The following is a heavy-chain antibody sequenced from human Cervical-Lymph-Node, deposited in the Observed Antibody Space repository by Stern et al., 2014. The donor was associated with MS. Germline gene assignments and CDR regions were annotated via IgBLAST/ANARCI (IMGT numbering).Heavy chain of an antibody. CDR3: AKHACTGAACPFDL. J-gene: IGHJ4*02. CDR1: GDSISSYTHY. CDR2: VYYVGPL. V-gene: IGHV4-39*01. Sequence: QVQLQESGPGLVKPSETLSLTCAVSGDSISSYTHYWACIRQPPGKGLEWIGGVYYVGPLVYHQSLKSPVPISVDTSKNHSSLGLNSVTAADTAVYYCAKHACTGAACPFDLWGQGTLVTVSS. D-gene: IGHD2-8*02.